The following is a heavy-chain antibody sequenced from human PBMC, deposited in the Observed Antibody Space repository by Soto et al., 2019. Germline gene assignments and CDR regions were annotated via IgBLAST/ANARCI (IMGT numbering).Heavy chain of an antibody. CDR2: ISAYNGNT. V-gene: IGHV1-18*01. J-gene: IGHJ3*02. CDR3: ARPNYYDSSGYSANDAFDI. Sequence: ASVKVSCKASGYTFTSYGISWVRQAPGQGLEWMGWISAYNGNTNYAQKLQGRATMTTDTSTSTAYMELRSLRSDDTAVYYCARPNYYDSSGYSANDAFDIWGQGTMVTVSS. CDR1: GYTFTSYG. D-gene: IGHD3-22*01.